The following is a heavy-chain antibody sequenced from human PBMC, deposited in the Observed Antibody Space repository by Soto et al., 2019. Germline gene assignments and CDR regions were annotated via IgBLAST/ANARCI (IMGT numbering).Heavy chain of an antibody. CDR1: GGSISNYY. CDR3: ARVRGGSYYEGFDY. D-gene: IGHD1-26*01. Sequence: QVQLQESGPGLVKPSETLSLTCTVSGGSISNYYWSWIRQPPGKGLEWIGYIYYSGSTNYTPSLKSLVTMSVDTSKNQFALKLSAVTTADTAVYYCARVRGGSYYEGFDYWGQGTLVTVSS. CDR2: IYYSGST. J-gene: IGHJ4*02. V-gene: IGHV4-59*01.